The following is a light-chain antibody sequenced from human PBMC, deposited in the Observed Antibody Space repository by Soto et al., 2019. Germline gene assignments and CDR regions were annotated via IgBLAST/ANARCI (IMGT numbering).Light chain of an antibody. J-gene: IGLJ1*01. Sequence: QSVLTQPPSTSGTPGXXXTISCXXSXSXIXGXAVNWYQXXPGTAPKLLIYSYNQRPSGVPXRFSGSKSGTSASLAISGLQSEDEADYICAAWDDSLNGYVFGTGTKLTVL. V-gene: IGLV1-44*01. CDR2: SYN. CDR3: AAWDDSLNGYV. CDR1: XSXIXGXA.